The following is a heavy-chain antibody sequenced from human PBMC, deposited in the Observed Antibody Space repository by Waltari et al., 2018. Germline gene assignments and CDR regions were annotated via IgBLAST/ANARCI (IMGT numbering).Heavy chain of an antibody. J-gene: IGHJ4*02. CDR3: TDFDY. V-gene: IGHV3-7*01. CDR2: INQDGSEK. CDR1: GFTFIRFW. Sequence: IQLVESGGGLVQPGGSLRLSCAASGFTFIRFWMRWVRQAPGKGPEWVANINQDGSEKYYVDSVKGRFTISRDNGKNSLYLQLNSLRVDDTALYYCTDFDYWGLGTLVTVSS.